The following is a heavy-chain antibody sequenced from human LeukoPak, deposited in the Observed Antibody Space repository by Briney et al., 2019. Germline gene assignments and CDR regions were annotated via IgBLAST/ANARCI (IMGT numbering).Heavy chain of an antibody. Sequence: SETLSLTCSVSDASISASYWTWIRQPPGKGLQWIGYIYHTGNTNYNPSLKSRVTISLDMSNNQISLKLTPVTAADTAVYYCARRYCTSGVCYNDYWGQGTLVTVSS. V-gene: IGHV4-59*01. CDR1: DASISASY. CDR2: IYHTGNT. J-gene: IGHJ4*02. D-gene: IGHD2-8*01. CDR3: ARRYCTSGVCYNDY.